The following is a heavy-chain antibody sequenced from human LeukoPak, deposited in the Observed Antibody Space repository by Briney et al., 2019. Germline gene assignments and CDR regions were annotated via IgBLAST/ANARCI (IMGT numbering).Heavy chain of an antibody. CDR1: GYAFTSLD. Sequence: ASVTVSCKASGYAFTSLDINWVRQATGQGLEWMGWMNPKSGYSGSAQKFQGRVTMTRDTSISTAYMELSSLTSEDTAVNYCARVAGSADYWGQGTLVTVSS. D-gene: IGHD6-19*01. CDR2: MNPKSGYS. CDR3: ARVAGSADY. J-gene: IGHJ4*02. V-gene: IGHV1-8*01.